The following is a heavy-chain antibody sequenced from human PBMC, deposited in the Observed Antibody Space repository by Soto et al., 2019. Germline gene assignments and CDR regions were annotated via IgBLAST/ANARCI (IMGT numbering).Heavy chain of an antibody. Sequence: PSETLSLTCTVSGGSISSYCWSWIRQPPGKGLEWIGYIYYSGSTNYNPSLKSRVTISVDTSKNQFSLKLSSVTAADTAVYYCASLYSGYDYDYYYYMDVWAKRTTVTVSS. CDR2: IYYSGST. CDR1: GGSISSYC. D-gene: IGHD5-12*01. CDR3: ASLYSGYDYDYYYYMDV. J-gene: IGHJ6*03. V-gene: IGHV4-59*01.